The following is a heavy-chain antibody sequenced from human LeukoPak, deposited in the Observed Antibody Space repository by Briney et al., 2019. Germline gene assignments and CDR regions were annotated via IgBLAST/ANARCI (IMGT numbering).Heavy chain of an antibody. V-gene: IGHV3-11*06. Sequence: GGSLRLSCAASGFTFSDYYMSWIRQAPGKGLEWVSYISSSSSYTNYADSVKGRFTISRDNAKNSLYLQMNSLRAEDTAVYYCARDGGYDILTGYPPPLDWWGQGTLVTVSS. CDR3: ARDGGYDILTGYPPPLDW. CDR2: ISSSSSYT. J-gene: IGHJ4*02. D-gene: IGHD3-9*01. CDR1: GFTFSDYY.